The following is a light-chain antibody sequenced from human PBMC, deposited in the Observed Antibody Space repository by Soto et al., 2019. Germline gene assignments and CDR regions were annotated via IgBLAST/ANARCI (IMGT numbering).Light chain of an antibody. CDR2: AVT. CDR3: CSYRTNNTWV. CDR1: SSDVGAYNY. V-gene: IGLV2-14*01. J-gene: IGLJ3*02. Sequence: QSALTQPASVSGSPGQSITISCTGTSSDVGAYNYVSWYQQHPGKAPKLMIYAVTNRPSGVSNRFSGSQSGNTASLTISGLQADYEADYYCCSYRTNNTWVFGGVTKLTVL.